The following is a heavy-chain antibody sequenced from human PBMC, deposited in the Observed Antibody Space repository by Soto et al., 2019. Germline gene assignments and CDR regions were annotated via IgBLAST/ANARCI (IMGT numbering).Heavy chain of an antibody. V-gene: IGHV3-23*01. CDR3: ANHGGFDF. CDR1: GFTFSSSG. Sequence: EGQLLQSGGGLVQPGESLRLSCAASGFTFSSSGMSWVRQPPGKGLEWVSSISIRGDYRYYADSVKGRFTISRDNSKNTLYLQMSSLTAEDTALYYCANHGGFDFWGQGTMVAVSS. J-gene: IGHJ3*01. D-gene: IGHD4-17*01. CDR2: ISIRGDYR.